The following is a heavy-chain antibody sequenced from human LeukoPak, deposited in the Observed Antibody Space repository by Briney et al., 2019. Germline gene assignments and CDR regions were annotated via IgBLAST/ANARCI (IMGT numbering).Heavy chain of an antibody. J-gene: IGHJ4*02. CDR3: ARDGEYSGSYYDY. Sequence: ASVKVSCKASGYTFTSYAMHWARQAPGQRLEWMGWINAGNGNTKYSQKFQGRVTITRDTSASTAYMELSSLRSEDTAAYYCARDGEYSGSYYDYWGQGTLVTVSS. V-gene: IGHV1-3*01. CDR2: INAGNGNT. D-gene: IGHD1-26*01. CDR1: GYTFTSYA.